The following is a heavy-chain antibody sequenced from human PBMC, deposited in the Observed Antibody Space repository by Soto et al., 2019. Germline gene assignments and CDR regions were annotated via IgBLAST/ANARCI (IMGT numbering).Heavy chain of an antibody. J-gene: IGHJ4*02. CDR1: GFTFSSYA. Sequence: EVQLLESGGGLVQPGVSLRLSCAASGFTFSSYAMSWVRQAPGKGMEWVSAISGSGGSTYYADSVKVRFTISRDNSKNTRYLQMHILRAEDTAVYYCAKCLDYYAPDYLGQGTLVTFSA. CDR2: ISGSGGST. CDR3: AKCLDYYAPDY. D-gene: IGHD3-10*01. V-gene: IGHV3-23*01.